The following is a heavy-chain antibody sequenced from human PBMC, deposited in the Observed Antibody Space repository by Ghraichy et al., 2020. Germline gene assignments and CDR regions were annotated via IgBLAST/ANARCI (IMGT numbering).Heavy chain of an antibody. Sequence: SETLSFTCSVSGASISSDHWSWIRQPPGKGLEWIGYMFYSGSTNYNPSLKSRVTISVDTSKNQFSLKLSSVTAADTAVYYCARSLSGFDSGDYWGQGTLVTVSS. CDR1: GASISSDH. V-gene: IGHV4-59*01. J-gene: IGHJ4*02. CDR3: ARSLSGFDSGDY. D-gene: IGHD5-12*01. CDR2: MFYSGST.